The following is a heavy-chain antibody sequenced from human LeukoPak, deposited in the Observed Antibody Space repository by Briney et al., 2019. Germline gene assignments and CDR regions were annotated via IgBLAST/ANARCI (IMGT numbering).Heavy chain of an antibody. CDR1: GFTFSDYY. Sequence: GGSLRLSCAASGFTFSDYYMSWIRQAPGKGLEWVSYISSSGSTIYYADSVKGRFTISRDNSKNTLYLQMNSLRAEDTAVYYCAKDSYSSGWDIWGQGTMDTVSS. CDR3: AKDSYSSGWDI. CDR2: ISSSGSTI. D-gene: IGHD6-19*01. J-gene: IGHJ3*02. V-gene: IGHV3-11*04.